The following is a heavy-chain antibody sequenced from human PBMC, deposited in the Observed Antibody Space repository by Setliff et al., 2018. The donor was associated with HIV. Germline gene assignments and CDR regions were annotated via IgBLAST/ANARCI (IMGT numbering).Heavy chain of an antibody. CDR2: IRPYTGNT. CDR3: ARARLQGIVTAVGPRDNCLDP. D-gene: IGHD1-26*01. Sequence: ASVKVSCKASGYSFINYGISWVRQAPGQGPEWMGWIRPYTGNTDYAPRLLGRVTMTTDTSTSTAYLDLRSLTSDDTAVYYCARARLQGIVTAVGPRDNCLDPWGQGTRVTVSS. J-gene: IGHJ5*02. V-gene: IGHV1-18*01. CDR1: GYSFINYG.